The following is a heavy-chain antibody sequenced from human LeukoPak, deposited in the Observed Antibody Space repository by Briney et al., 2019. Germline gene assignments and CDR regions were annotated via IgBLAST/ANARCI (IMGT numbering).Heavy chain of an antibody. CDR3: ARAGTAGGYYFVY. D-gene: IGHD3-16*01. CDR2: IYFSGST. V-gene: IGHV4-39*01. CDR1: GGSLSSSSYY. Sequence: SDTLSLPCTVSGGSLSSSSYYWLWLRPPPGKGLEWIGCIYFSGSTYYNPSLKSRVTISVDTSKNQFSLKLSSVTAADTAVYYCARAGTAGGYYFVYWGQGTLVTVSS. J-gene: IGHJ4*02.